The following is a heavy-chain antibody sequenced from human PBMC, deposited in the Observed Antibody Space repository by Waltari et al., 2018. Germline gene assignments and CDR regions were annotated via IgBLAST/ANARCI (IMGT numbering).Heavy chain of an antibody. CDR1: GGSVSSPAYY. V-gene: IGHV4-39*07. CDR3: ASHLWYRDLSRVAFDF. D-gene: IGHD3-10*01. CDR2: IYYSGST. J-gene: IGHJ4*02. Sequence: QLQLQESGPALVRPSETLSLSCPVSGGSVSSPAYYCSWVRQSPGKGLEWIETIYYSGSTSYNPSLKSRVTISIDTSKNQLSLELTSVTAADTAIYYCASHLWYRDLSRVAFDFWGQGTLVAVSS.